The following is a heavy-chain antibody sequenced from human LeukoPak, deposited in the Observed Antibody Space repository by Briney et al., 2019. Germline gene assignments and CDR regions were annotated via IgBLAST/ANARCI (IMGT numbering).Heavy chain of an antibody. CDR1: GFTFSSYS. V-gene: IGHV3-21*01. Sequence: PGGSLRLSCAASGFTFSSYSMNWVRQAPGKGLEWVSSISSSSYIYYADSVKGRFTISRDNAKNSLYLQMNSLRAEDTAVYYCARDSLYPSSGYNYWGQGTLVTVSS. J-gene: IGHJ4*02. D-gene: IGHD3-22*01. CDR2: ISSSSYI. CDR3: ARDSLYPSSGYNY.